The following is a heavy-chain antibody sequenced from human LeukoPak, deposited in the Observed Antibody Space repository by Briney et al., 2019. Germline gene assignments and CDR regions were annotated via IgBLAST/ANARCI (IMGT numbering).Heavy chain of an antibody. V-gene: IGHV4-34*01. D-gene: IGHD2-2*01. CDR2: INHSGST. CDR3: ASGVVVAAAPGEYYYYYMDV. Sequence: SETLSLTCAVYGGSFSGYYWSWIRQPPGKGLEWIGEINHSGSTNYNPSLKSRVTISVDTSKNQFSLKLSFVTAADTAVYYCASGVVVAAAPGEYYYYYMDVWGKGTTVTVSS. CDR1: GGSFSGYY. J-gene: IGHJ6*03.